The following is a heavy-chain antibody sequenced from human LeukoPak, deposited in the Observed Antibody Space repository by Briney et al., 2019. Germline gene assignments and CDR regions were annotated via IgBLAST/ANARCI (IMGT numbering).Heavy chain of an antibody. CDR2: ISSSGSTI. D-gene: IGHD5-18*01. V-gene: IGHV3-11*01. J-gene: IGHJ4*02. CDR3: ARDWTAMVNSY. Sequence: GGSLRLSCAASGFTFSDYYMSWIRQAPGKGLEWVSYISSSGSTIYHADSVKGRFTISRDNAKNSLYLQMNSLRAEDTAVYYCARDWTAMVNSYWGQGTLVTVSS. CDR1: GFTFSDYY.